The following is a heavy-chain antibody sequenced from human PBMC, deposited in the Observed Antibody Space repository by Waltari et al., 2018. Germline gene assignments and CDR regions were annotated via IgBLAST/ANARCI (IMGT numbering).Heavy chain of an antibody. J-gene: IGHJ6*03. CDR1: GGSFSGYY. D-gene: IGHD3-9*01. CDR3: ARRRTGYYPYYYYYMDV. Sequence: QVQLQQWGAGLLKPSETLSLTCAVYGGSFSGYYWSWIRQPPGKGLEWIGEINHSGSTNYNPSLKSRVTISVDTSKNQFSLKLSSVTAADTAVYYCARRRTGYYPYYYYYMDVWGKGTTVTVSS. CDR2: INHSGST. V-gene: IGHV4-34*01.